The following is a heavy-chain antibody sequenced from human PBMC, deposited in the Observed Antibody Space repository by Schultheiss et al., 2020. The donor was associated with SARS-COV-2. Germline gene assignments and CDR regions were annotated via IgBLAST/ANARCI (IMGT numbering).Heavy chain of an antibody. D-gene: IGHD6-19*01. V-gene: IGHV1-18*01. CDR3: ASLAVAGGRGYYYYGLDV. CDR1: GYTFTSYG. Sequence: ASVKVSCKASGYTFTSYGISWVRQAPGQGLEWMGWISAYNGNTNYALKLQGRVTTTTDTSTSTAYMELRSLRSDDTAVYYCASLAVAGGRGYYYYGLDVWGQGTTVTVSS. CDR2: ISAYNGNT. J-gene: IGHJ6*02.